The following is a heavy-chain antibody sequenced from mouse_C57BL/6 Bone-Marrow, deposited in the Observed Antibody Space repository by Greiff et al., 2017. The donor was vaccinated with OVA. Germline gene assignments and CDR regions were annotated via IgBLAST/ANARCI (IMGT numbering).Heavy chain of an antibody. CDR3: ARRGDYEDY. CDR2: IYPGSGNT. Sequence: QVQLQQSGAELVRPGASVKLSCKASGYTFTDYYINWVKQRPGQGLEWIARIYPGSGNTYYNEKFKGTATLTAEKSSSPAYMQLSSLTSEDSAVYFCARRGDYEDYWGQGTTLTVSS. CDR1: GYTFTDYY. D-gene: IGHD1-1*01. V-gene: IGHV1-76*01. J-gene: IGHJ2*01.